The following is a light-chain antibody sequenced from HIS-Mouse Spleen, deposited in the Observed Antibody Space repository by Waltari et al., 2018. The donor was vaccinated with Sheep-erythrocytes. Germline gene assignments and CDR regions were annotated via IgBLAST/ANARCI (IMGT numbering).Light chain of an antibody. J-gene: IGKJ1*01. CDR2: WAS. CDR3: QQYYSTPRT. CDR1: QSVLDSSNNNNY. V-gene: IGKV4-1*01. Sequence: DILMSQTLDSLAVSLVERATINCKSRQSVLDSSNNNNYLAWYQQKPGQPPKLLIYWASTRESGVPDRFSGSGSGTDFTLTISSLQAEDVAVYYCQQYYSTPRTFGQGTKVEIK.